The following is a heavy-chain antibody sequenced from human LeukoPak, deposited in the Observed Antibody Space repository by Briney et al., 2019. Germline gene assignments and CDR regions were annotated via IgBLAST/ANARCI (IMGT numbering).Heavy chain of an antibody. Sequence: SVKVSCTASGGTFSSYAISWVRQAPGQGLEWMGGIIPIFGTANYAQKFQGRATITADESTSTAYMELSSLRSEDTAVYYCARAHYYGSGSYYYYYYMDVWGKGTTVTISS. D-gene: IGHD3-10*01. J-gene: IGHJ6*03. CDR3: ARAHYYGSGSYYYYYYMDV. CDR1: GGTFSSYA. CDR2: IIPIFGTA. V-gene: IGHV1-69*01.